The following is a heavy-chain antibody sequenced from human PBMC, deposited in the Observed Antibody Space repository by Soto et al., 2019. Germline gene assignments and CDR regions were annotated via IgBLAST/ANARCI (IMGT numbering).Heavy chain of an antibody. J-gene: IGHJ4*02. CDR3: AKEKPQTTCFDY. D-gene: IGHD1-7*01. CDR1: GFTSSTYA. V-gene: IGHV3-23*01. CDR2: FSGSGSGT. Sequence: GGSMSLACVASGFTSSTYAMTWVRQAPREGIEWDSAFSGSGSGTTHADSVTGRLILSTDPPKNILYLQMTSQRREGTAVNFCAKEKPQTTCFDYLGPGALVTV.